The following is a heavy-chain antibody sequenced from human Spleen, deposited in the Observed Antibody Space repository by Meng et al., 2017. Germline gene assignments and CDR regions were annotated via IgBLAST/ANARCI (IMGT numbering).Heavy chain of an antibody. D-gene: IGHD1-26*01. CDR2: INHSGCA. Sequence: WVLGLVIPWETVTLRCDVLGWLFSEYYWSWFHQPLAKGLGWIGEINHSGCADYKPSLEGRATLSADTSPNTLSQKLRSVSAADSAVYSCARGPTTMADNLDYWGQGTLVTVSS. CDR3: ARGPTTMADNLDY. J-gene: IGHJ4*02. V-gene: IGHV4-34*01. CDR1: GWLFSEYY.